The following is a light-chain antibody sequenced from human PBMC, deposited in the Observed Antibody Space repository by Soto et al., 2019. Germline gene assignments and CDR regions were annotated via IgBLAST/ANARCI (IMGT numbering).Light chain of an antibody. CDR1: QSINTY. CDR2: AAS. V-gene: IGKV1-39*01. Sequence: DIQMTQSPSSLSASVGDRVTITCRASQSINTYLNWYQQKPGKAPKFLIHAASSLQSGVPSRFSDSGSGTFFTLTIRSLKPEDVATYYCQQSYNTPPFTFGQGTKVDIK. J-gene: IGKJ2*01. CDR3: QQSYNTPPFT.